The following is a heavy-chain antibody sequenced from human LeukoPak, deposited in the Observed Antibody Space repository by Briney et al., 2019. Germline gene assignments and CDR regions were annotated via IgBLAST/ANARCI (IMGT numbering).Heavy chain of an antibody. CDR2: IYYSGST. J-gene: IGHJ4*02. CDR3: ATHPLMRARYYFDY. V-gene: IGHV4-39*01. CDR1: GGSISSYY. Sequence: SETLSLTCTVSGGSISSYYWGWIRQPPGKGLEWIGSIYYSGSTYYNPSLKSRVTISVDTSKNQFSLKLSSVTAADTAVYYCATHPLMRARYYFDYWGQGTLVTVSS.